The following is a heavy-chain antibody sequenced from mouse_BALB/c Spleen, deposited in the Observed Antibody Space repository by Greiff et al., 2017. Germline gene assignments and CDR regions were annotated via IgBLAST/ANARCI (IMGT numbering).Heavy chain of an antibody. J-gene: IGHJ4*01. Sequence: DAGGGLVQPKGSLKLSCAASGFTFNTNAMNWVRQAPGKGLEWVARIRSKSNNYATYYADSVKDRFTISRDDSQSMLYLQMNNLKTEDTAMYYCVRDGWTCAMDYWGQGTSVTVSS. CDR3: VRDGWTCAMDY. V-gene: IGHV10S3*01. CDR1: GFTFNTNA. D-gene: IGHD1-1*02. CDR2: IRSKSNNYAT.